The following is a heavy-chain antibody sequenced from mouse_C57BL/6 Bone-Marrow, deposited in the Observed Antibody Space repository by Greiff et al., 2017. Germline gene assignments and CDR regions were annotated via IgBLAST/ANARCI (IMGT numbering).Heavy chain of an antibody. J-gene: IGHJ1*03. CDR3: ARGLEWYCDV. CDR1: GYTFTNYW. CDR2: IYPGGGSP. Sequence: QVQLQQSGAELVRPGTSVKMSCQASGYTFTNYWIGWAKQRPGHGLELIGDIYPGGGSPNYNDQFKGKTTLTADKSSSTAYMQFISLTSENSAIYDCARGLEWYCDVWGTGTTVTVSS. V-gene: IGHV1-63*01.